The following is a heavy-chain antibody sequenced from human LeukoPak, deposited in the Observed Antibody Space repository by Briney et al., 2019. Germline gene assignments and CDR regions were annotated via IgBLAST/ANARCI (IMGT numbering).Heavy chain of an antibody. CDR1: GGSLSDYH. CDR3: ARWAEYYYGSGSMGEWYFDY. J-gene: IGHJ4*02. D-gene: IGHD3-10*01. Sequence: SETLSLTCAVYGGSLSDYHWSWIRQPPGEGLEWIGEIHHTGSTNYNPSLKSRVKPSIDASKNQFSLKLSSVTAADTAVYYCARWAEYYYGSGSMGEWYFDYWGQGTLVTVSS. V-gene: IGHV4-34*01. CDR2: IHHTGST.